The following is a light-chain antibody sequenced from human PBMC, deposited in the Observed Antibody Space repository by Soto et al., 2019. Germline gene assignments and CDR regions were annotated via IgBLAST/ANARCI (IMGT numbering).Light chain of an antibody. CDR1: SSNIGAGYD. J-gene: IGLJ3*02. V-gene: IGLV1-40*01. CDR3: QSYDSSLSAL. CDR2: GNS. Sequence: QSVLTQPPSASGAPGQRVTISCTGSSSNIGAGYDVHWYQQLPGTAPKLLIYGNSNRPSGVPDRFSGSKSGTSASLAITGLQAEDEADDYCQSYDSSLSALFGGGTKLTVL.